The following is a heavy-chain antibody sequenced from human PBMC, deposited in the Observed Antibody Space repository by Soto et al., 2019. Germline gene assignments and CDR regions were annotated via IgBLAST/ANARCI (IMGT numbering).Heavy chain of an antibody. J-gene: IGHJ4*02. V-gene: IGHV4-59*12. CDR2: IYYSGST. CDR3: AKDQGSSWYEIDY. Sequence: SETLSLTCTVSGGSISSYYWSWIRQPPGKGLEWIGYIYYSGSTSYTPSLKSRLTISVDTSKNQFSLKLRSLTAEDTAVYYCAKDQGSSWYEIDYWGQGTLVTVSS. CDR1: GGSISSYY. D-gene: IGHD6-13*01.